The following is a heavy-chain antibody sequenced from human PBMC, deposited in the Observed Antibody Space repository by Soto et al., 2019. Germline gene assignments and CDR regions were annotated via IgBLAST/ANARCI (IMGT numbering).Heavy chain of an antibody. Sequence: PGESLKISCAASGFTFSSYAMHWVRQAPGKGLEYVSAISSNGGSTYYANSVKGRFTISIDNSKNTLYLQMGSLRAEDMAVYYCARGGVVVAAYIDYWGQGTLVTVSP. CDR1: GFTFSSYA. CDR3: ARGGVVVAAYIDY. D-gene: IGHD2-15*01. CDR2: ISSNGGST. J-gene: IGHJ4*02. V-gene: IGHV3-64*01.